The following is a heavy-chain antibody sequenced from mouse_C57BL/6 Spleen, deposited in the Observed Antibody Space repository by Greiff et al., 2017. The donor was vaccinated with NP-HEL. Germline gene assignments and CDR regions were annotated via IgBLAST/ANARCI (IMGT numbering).Heavy chain of an antibody. Sequence: EVQRVESGGGLVKPGGSLKLSCAASGFTFSSYAMSWVRQTPEKRLEWVATISDGGSYTYYPDNVKGRFTISRDNAKNNLYLQMSHLKSEDTAMYYCARDYGYAMDYWGQGTSVTVSS. J-gene: IGHJ4*01. D-gene: IGHD1-1*02. CDR3: ARDYGYAMDY. CDR2: ISDGGSYT. V-gene: IGHV5-4*01. CDR1: GFTFSSYA.